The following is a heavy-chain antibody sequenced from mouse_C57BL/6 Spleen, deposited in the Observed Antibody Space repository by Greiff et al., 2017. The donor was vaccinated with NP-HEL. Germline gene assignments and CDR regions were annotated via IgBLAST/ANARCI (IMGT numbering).Heavy chain of an antibody. CDR3: ARVDYSNYGTWFAY. V-gene: IGHV1-26*01. D-gene: IGHD2-5*01. CDR2: INPNNGGT. J-gene: IGHJ3*01. CDR1: GYTFTDYY. Sequence: VQLQQSGPELVKPGASVKISCKASGYTFTDYYMNWVKQSHGKSLEWIGDINPNNGGTSYNQKFKGKATLTVDKSSSTAYMELRSLTSEDSAVYYCARVDYSNYGTWFAYWGQGTLVTVSA.